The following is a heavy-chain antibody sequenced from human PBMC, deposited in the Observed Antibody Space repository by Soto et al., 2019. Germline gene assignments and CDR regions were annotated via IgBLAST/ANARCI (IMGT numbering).Heavy chain of an antibody. J-gene: IGHJ3*02. CDR2: IYYSGST. Sequence: PSETLSLTCTVSGGSISSGGYYWSWIRQHPGKGLEWIGYIYYSGSTYYNPSLKSRVTISVDTSKNQFSLKLSSVTAADTAVYYCASSPAYYYDSSGSDDAFDIWRQGTMVTVSS. D-gene: IGHD3-22*01. CDR3: ASSPAYYYDSSGSDDAFDI. CDR1: GGSISSGGYY. V-gene: IGHV4-31*03.